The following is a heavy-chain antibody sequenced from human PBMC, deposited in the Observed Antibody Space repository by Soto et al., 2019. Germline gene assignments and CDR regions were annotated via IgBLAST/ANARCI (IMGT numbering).Heavy chain of an antibody. CDR3: ARYKITGLFDY. CDR2: NNHSGST. V-gene: IGHV4-34*01. D-gene: IGHD1-1*01. J-gene: IGHJ4*02. Sequence: QVQLQQWGAGLLKPSETLSLTCAVYGGSFSGYYWTWIRQPPGTGLEWIGENNHSGSTNYNPSLKSRVTISVDTSNNQFSLKLTSVTAADTAVYYCARYKITGLFDYWGQGTLVTVSS. CDR1: GGSFSGYY.